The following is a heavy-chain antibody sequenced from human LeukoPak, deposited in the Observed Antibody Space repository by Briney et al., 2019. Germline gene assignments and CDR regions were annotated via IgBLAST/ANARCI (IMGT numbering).Heavy chain of an antibody. Sequence: PSETLSLTCAVYGGSFSGYYRSWIRQPPGKGLEWIGEINHSGSTNYNPSLKSRVTISVDTSKNQFSLKLSSVTAADTAVYYCATTSTVIKYFQHWGQGTLVTVS. CDR2: INHSGST. V-gene: IGHV4-34*01. J-gene: IGHJ1*01. CDR3: ATTSTVIKYFQH. CDR1: GGSFSGYY. D-gene: IGHD4-23*01.